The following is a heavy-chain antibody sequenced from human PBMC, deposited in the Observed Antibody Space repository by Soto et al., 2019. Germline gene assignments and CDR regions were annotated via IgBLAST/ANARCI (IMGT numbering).Heavy chain of an antibody. D-gene: IGHD2-15*01. Sequence: QVQLVQSGAEVKKPGASAKVSCKASGYTFTNSDINWVRQAPGQGHEWMGWMNPDSGHAAYAQKFQGRVTWTTSTSTSTVYMEMRSLGSEDTAVYYCARRPHCSGGICYYGLDNWGQGTLVTVSS. J-gene: IGHJ4*02. CDR2: MNPDSGHA. V-gene: IGHV1-8*01. CDR1: GYTFTNSD. CDR3: ARRPHCSGGICYYGLDN.